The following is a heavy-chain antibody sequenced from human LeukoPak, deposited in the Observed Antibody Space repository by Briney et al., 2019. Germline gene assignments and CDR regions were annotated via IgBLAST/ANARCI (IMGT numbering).Heavy chain of an antibody. CDR1: GFTFSDSY. CDR3: ARALPSPLYSGSYADAFDI. J-gene: IGHJ3*02. Sequence: PGGSLRLSCAASGFTFSDSYMIWIRQAPGKGLEWVSYISSSGTYTNYADSVKGRFTISRDNAKNSLYLQMNSLRAEDTAVYYCARALPSPLYSGSYADAFDIWSQGTMVTVSS. D-gene: IGHD1-26*01. V-gene: IGHV3-11*06. CDR2: ISSSGTYT.